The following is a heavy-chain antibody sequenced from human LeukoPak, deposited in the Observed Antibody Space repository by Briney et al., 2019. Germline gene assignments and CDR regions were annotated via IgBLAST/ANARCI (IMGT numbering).Heavy chain of an antibody. D-gene: IGHD1-26*01. CDR2: IIPIFNTA. Sequence: GASVKVSCKASGGTFSGYAISWVRQAPGQGLEWMGGIIPIFNTANYAQKFQGRVTIGTDGSTNTAYMELSSLRSEDTAVYFCARDRTVGASLDYYYGMDVWGQGTTVTVSS. J-gene: IGHJ6*02. CDR1: GGTFSGYA. CDR3: ARDRTVGASLDYYYGMDV. V-gene: IGHV1-69*05.